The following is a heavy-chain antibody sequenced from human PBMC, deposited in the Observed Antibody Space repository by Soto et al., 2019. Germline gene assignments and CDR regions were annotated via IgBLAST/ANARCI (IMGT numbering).Heavy chain of an antibody. CDR2: ITPMIGTT. CDR1: GGTFYTYA. D-gene: IGHD3-10*01. CDR3: ARDVSVMTSVFGF. J-gene: IGHJ4*02. Sequence: QVHLVQSGAEVKRPGSSVRVSCRASGGTFYTYAFTWVRQAPGQGLEWMGGITPMIGTTKYPQKFHGRVTFSADESASTAYMELSNLRTDATAVYYCARDVSVMTSVFGFWGQGTLITVSS. V-gene: IGHV1-69*01.